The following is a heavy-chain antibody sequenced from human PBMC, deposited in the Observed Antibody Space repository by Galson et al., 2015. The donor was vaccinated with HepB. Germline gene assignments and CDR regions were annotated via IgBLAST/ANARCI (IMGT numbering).Heavy chain of an antibody. CDR1: GFTFSNAW. D-gene: IGHD1-26*01. CDR2: IKSKTDGGTT. CDR3: TVTEYSGSYYEYYYGMDV. V-gene: IGHV3-15*07. Sequence: SLRLSCAASGFTFSNAWMNWVRQAPGKGLEWVGRIKSKTDGGTTDYAAPVKGRFTISRDDSKNTLYLQMNSLKTEDTAVYYCTVTEYSGSYYEYYYGMDVWGQGTTVTVSS. J-gene: IGHJ6*02.